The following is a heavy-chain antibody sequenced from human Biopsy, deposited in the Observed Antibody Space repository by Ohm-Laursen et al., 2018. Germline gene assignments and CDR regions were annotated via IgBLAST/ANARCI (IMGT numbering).Heavy chain of an antibody. CDR3: ARDRGYYSDRTVPGYFDL. J-gene: IGHJ2*01. D-gene: IGHD3-22*01. Sequence: SGTLSLTCSVSGDSISSYYWSWIRQPPGKGLQWIGYVYYTGSTDYNPSLQSRATISVDTSKNHFSLRLRSVTPADTAIYYCARDRGYYSDRTVPGYFDLWGRGTLVTVSS. CDR1: GDSISSYY. V-gene: IGHV4-59*01. CDR2: VYYTGST.